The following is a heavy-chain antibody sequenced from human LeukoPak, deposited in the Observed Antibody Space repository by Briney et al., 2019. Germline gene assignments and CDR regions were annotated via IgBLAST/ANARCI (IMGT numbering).Heavy chain of an antibody. CDR2: IYSGGST. V-gene: IGHV3-53*01. CDR1: GFTVSGNY. D-gene: IGHD5-18*01. J-gene: IGHJ4*02. CDR3: ARRGYDYGSPFDY. Sequence: GGSLRLSCAVSGFTVSGNYMSWVRQAPGKGLEWVSLIYSGGSTYYADSVEGRFTISRDYSKNTLYLQMNSLRAEDTAVYYCARRGYDYGSPFDYWGQGTLVTVSS.